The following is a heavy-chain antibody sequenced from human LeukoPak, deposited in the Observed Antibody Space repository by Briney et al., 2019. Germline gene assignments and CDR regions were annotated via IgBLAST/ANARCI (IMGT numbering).Heavy chain of an antibody. V-gene: IGHV3-23*01. D-gene: IGHD6-13*01. Sequence: PGGSLRLSCTASGFTFSSYTMTWVRQAPGKGLKWVSTITTGDGNTYYADSVKGRFTVSRDDSKNTLYLQMNSLRAEDTAVYYCAKAIYSSSRMDVWGQGTTVTVSS. CDR2: ITTGDGNT. CDR3: AKAIYSSSRMDV. CDR1: GFTFSSYT. J-gene: IGHJ6*02.